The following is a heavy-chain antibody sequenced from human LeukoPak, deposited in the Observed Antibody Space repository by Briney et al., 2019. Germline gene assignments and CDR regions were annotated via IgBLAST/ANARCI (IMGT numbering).Heavy chain of an antibody. CDR2: INPNSGAT. CDR3: ARGGQLTNWNYISFDY. J-gene: IGHJ4*02. V-gene: IGHV1-2*02. D-gene: IGHD1-7*01. Sequence: ASVKVSCKASGYTFTGHYIHWVRQAPGQGLEWMGWINPNSGATNFARKFQGRVTITSDTSISTAYMELSTLISDDTALYYCARGGQLTNWNYISFDYWGQGTLVTVSP. CDR1: GYTFTGHY.